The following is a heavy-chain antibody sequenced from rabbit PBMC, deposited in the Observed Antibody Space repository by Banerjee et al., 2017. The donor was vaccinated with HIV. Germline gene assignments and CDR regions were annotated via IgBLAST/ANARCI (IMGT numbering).Heavy chain of an antibody. CDR3: ARDLGGSSDL. V-gene: IGHV1S40*01. CDR1: GFSFNSSNY. D-gene: IGHD8-1*01. Sequence: QSLEESGGDLVKPGASLTLTCTASGFSFNSSNYMSWVRQAPGKGLEWIACIGVGNSGHTYYASWAQGRFTISSTSSTTVTLQMTSLTAADTATYFCARDLGGSSDLWGPGTLVTVS. J-gene: IGHJ4*01. CDR2: IGVGNSGHT.